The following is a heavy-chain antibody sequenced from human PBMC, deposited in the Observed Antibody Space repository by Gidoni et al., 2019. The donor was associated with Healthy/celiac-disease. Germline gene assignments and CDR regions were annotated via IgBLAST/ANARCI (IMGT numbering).Heavy chain of an antibody. Sequence: EVQLVESGGGLVKPGGSLSLSCAASGFTFSSYSMNWVRQAPGKGLEWVSSISSSSSYIYYADSVKGRFTISRDNAKNSLYLQMNSLRAEDTAVYYCARDRLGIQGDYWGQGTLVTVSS. CDR1: GFTFSSYS. V-gene: IGHV3-21*01. CDR2: ISSSSSYI. J-gene: IGHJ4*02. D-gene: IGHD7-27*01. CDR3: ARDRLGIQGDY.